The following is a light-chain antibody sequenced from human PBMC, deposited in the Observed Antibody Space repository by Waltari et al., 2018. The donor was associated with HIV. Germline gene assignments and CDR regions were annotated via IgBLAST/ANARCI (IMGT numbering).Light chain of an antibody. CDR1: QRLRSSS. V-gene: IGKV3-20*01. CDR3: QHYSSSPYT. CDR2: RAS. Sequence: IVLTQSPGTLSLSPGESATLSCRASQRLRSSSLAWYQQKTGQDPRLLIYRASSRATRIPDRFSGCVSGTDFTLTISRLEPEDFAVYYCQHYSSSPYTFGQGTKLEIK. J-gene: IGKJ2*01.